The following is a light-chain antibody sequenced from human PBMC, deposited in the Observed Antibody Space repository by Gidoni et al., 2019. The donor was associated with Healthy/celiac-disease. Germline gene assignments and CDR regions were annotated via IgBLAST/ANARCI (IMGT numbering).Light chain of an antibody. Sequence: DIQLTQSPSFLSASVGDRVTISCRTDRTIRTYLHWYQHQPGQAPKIMFFAVSTLRSGVPSRFSGSGSGTEFNLTITGLLPEDFATYFCQQSYGYPIAFGQGTRLEIK. V-gene: IGKV1-39*01. CDR2: AVS. J-gene: IGKJ5*01. CDR1: RTIRTY. CDR3: QQSYGYPIA.